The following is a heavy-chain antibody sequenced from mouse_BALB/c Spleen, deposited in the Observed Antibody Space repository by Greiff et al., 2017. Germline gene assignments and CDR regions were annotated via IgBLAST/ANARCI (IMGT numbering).Heavy chain of an antibody. CDR1: GYTFTSYW. Sequence: LQQPGSELVRPGASVKLSCKASGYTFTSYWMHWVKQRPGQGLEWIGNIYPGSGSTNYDEKFKSKATLTVDTSSSTAYMQLSSLTSEDSAVYYCTRDGYYADYWGQGTTLTVSS. CDR2: IYPGSGST. J-gene: IGHJ2*01. V-gene: IGHV1S22*01. D-gene: IGHD2-3*01. CDR3: TRDGYYADY.